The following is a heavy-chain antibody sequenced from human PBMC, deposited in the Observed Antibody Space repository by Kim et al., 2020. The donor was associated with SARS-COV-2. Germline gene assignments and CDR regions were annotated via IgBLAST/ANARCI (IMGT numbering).Heavy chain of an antibody. CDR2: INHSGST. V-gene: IGHV4-34*01. CDR1: GGSFSGYY. Sequence: SETLSLTCAVYGGSFSGYYWSWIRQPPGKGLEWIGEINHSGSTNYNPSLKSRVTISVDTSKNQFSLKLSSVTAADTAVYYCARGWLGDSASNYYGMDVWGQGTTVTVSS. J-gene: IGHJ6*02. CDR3: ARGWLGDSASNYYGMDV. D-gene: IGHD3-10*01.